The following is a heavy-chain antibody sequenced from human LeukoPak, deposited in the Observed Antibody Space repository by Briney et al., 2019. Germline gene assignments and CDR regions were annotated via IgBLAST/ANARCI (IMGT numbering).Heavy chain of an antibody. Sequence: GGSLRLSCAASGVTVGNNYMNWVRQAPGKGLEWVSLIYSGGSTHYADSVKGRFTISGDNSKNTLYLQMNSLRVDDTAVYYCARDPPAVAANTYGWGQGTLVTVSS. CDR2: IYSGGST. D-gene: IGHD6-6*01. J-gene: IGHJ4*02. CDR1: GVTVGNNY. CDR3: ARDPPAVAANTYG. V-gene: IGHV3-66*01.